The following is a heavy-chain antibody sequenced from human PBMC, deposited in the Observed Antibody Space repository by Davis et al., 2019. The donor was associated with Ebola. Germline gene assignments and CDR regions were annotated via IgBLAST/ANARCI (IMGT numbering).Heavy chain of an antibody. D-gene: IGHD6-19*01. CDR1: GFTFSSYG. CDR2: ISGSGGST. CDR3: AKDLLYSSGWYSPRGGMDV. V-gene: IGHV3-23*01. Sequence: GESLKISCAASGFTFSSYGMHWVRQAPGKGLEWVSAISGSGGSTYYADSVKGRFTISRDNSKNTLYLQMNSLRAEDTAVYYCAKDLLYSSGWYSPRGGMDVWGKGTTVTVSS. J-gene: IGHJ6*04.